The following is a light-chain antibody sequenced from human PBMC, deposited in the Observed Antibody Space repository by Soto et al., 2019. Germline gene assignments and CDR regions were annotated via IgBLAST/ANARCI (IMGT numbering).Light chain of an antibody. J-gene: IGKJ1*01. V-gene: IGKV3D-15*01. Sequence: EIVMTQSPATLSVSPGERAALSCRASQSVSGNLAWYQQKPGQAPRLLIYGASNRATGIPARFSGSGSGTEFTLTLSSLQSEDFAIYYCQQYNNWPPWTFGQGTKVE. CDR1: QSVSGN. CDR2: GAS. CDR3: QQYNNWPPWT.